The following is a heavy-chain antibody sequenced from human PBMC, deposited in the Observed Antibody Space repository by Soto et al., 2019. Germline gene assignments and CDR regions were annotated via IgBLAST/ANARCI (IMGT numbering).Heavy chain of an antibody. J-gene: IGHJ4*02. CDR1: GGSISSSNW. D-gene: IGHD3-22*01. Sequence: SETLSLTCAVSGGSISSSNWWSWVRQPPGKGLEWIGEIYHSGSTNYNPSLKSRVTISVDKSKNKFSLKLSSVTAADTAVYYCARYYYDSSGYYFDYWGQGTLVTVSS. V-gene: IGHV4-4*02. CDR3: ARYYYDSSGYYFDY. CDR2: IYHSGST.